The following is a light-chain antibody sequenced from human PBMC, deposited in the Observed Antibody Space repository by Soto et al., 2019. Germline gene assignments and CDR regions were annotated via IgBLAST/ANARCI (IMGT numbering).Light chain of an antibody. CDR1: QSISSW. J-gene: IGKJ2*01. CDR3: QQYNSYLYT. V-gene: IGKV1-5*03. CDR2: KAS. Sequence: DIPMTQSPSTLSASVGDRVTITCRASQSISSWLAWYQQKPGKAPKLLIYKASSLESGVPSRFSGSGSGTEFTLTISSLQPDDFATYYCQQYNSYLYTFGQGTKLEF.